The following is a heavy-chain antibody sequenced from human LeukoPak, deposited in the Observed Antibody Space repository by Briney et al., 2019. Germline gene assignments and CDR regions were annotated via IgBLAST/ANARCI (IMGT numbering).Heavy chain of an antibody. CDR3: ARDWDVVVPAAIWLDP. Sequence: GGSLRLSCAASGFTFSSYSTNWVRQAPGKGLEWVSSISSSSSYIYYADSVKGRFTFSRDNAKNSLYQQMNSLRAEDTAVYYCARDWDVVVPAAIWLDPWGQGTLVTVSS. CDR1: GFTFSSYS. V-gene: IGHV3-21*01. CDR2: ISSSSSYI. J-gene: IGHJ5*02. D-gene: IGHD2-2*01.